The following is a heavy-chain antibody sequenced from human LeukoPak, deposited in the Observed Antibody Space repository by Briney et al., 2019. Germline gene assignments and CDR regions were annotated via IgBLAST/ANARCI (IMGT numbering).Heavy chain of an antibody. Sequence: PSETLSLTCTVSGGSISSYYWSWIRQPPGKGLEWIGYIYYSGSTNYIPSLKSRVTISIDTSKKQFSLKLSSVTAADTAVYYCARSDDRVFGVVRYAFDIWGQGTMVTVSS. CDR1: GGSISSYY. V-gene: IGHV4-59*01. J-gene: IGHJ3*02. D-gene: IGHD3-3*01. CDR2: IYYSGST. CDR3: ARSDDRVFGVVRYAFDI.